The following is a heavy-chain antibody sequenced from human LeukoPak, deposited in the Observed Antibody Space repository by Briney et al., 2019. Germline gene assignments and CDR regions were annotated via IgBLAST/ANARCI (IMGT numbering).Heavy chain of an antibody. CDR2: INARGDT. D-gene: IGHD2-2*01. V-gene: IGHV4-34*01. CDR1: GWSFNDYY. Sequence: SETLSLTCAVYGWSFNDYYWNWIRQPPGKGLEWIGEINARGDTNYNPSPKSRVTISVDTSKKQFSLRLTSMIAADTALYYCARGQVPAARGYDWFDPWGQGTLVTVSS. J-gene: IGHJ5*02. CDR3: ARGQVPAARGYDWFDP.